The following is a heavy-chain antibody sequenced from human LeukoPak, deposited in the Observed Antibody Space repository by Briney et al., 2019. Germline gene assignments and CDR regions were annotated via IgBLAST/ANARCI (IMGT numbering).Heavy chain of an antibody. CDR2: IYNSGHT. V-gene: IGHV4-59*01. CDR1: GGSISNYY. D-gene: IGHD4-17*01. CDR3: ARAAVTTSRYFQH. Sequence: SETLSLTCTASGGSISNYYWSWIRQPPGKGLEWIGYIYNSGHTNYNPSLKSRVTISEDTSKNQLSLKLSSVTAADTAVYCCARAAVTTSRYFQHWGQGTLVTVSS. J-gene: IGHJ1*01.